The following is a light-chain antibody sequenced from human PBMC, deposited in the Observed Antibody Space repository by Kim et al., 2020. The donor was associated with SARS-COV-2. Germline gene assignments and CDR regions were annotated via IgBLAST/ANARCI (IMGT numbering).Light chain of an antibody. V-gene: IGLV3-21*04. CDR3: QVWDSRSDHWV. Sequence: APGGTATITCGGSDMGSKSVHWYQQEPGQAPMLVIFYDSDRPSGIPDRFSGSNSGNPATLTISRVEAGDEADYFCQVWDSRSDHWVFGGGTQLTVL. CDR1: DMGSKS. J-gene: IGLJ3*02. CDR2: YDS.